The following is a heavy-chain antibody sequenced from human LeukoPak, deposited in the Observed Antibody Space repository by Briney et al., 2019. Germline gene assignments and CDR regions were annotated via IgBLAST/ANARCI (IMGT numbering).Heavy chain of an antibody. CDR1: GFTFSSYS. CDR3: AKDLGDAFDI. CDR2: ISGSGGST. J-gene: IGHJ3*02. V-gene: IGHV3-23*01. Sequence: PGGSLRLSCAASGFTFSSYSMNWVRQAPGKGLEWVSAISGSGGSTYYADSVKGRFTISRDNSKNTLYLQMNSLRAEDTAVYYCAKDLGDAFDIWGQGTMVTVSS.